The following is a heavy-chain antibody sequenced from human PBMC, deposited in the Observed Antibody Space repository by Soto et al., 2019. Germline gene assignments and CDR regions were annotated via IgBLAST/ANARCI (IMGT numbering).Heavy chain of an antibody. Sequence: VKVSCKASGYTFTSYGISWVRQAPGQGLEWMGWISAYNGNTNYAQKLQGRVTMTTDTSTSTAYMELRSLRSDDTAVYYCARDRDGYNSLADAFDIWGQGTMVTVSS. J-gene: IGHJ3*02. CDR2: ISAYNGNT. V-gene: IGHV1-18*04. CDR1: GYTFTSYG. D-gene: IGHD5-12*01. CDR3: ARDRDGYNSLADAFDI.